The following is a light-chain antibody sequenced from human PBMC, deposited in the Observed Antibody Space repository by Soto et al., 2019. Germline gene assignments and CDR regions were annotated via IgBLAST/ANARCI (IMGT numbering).Light chain of an antibody. V-gene: IGKV2-28*01. J-gene: IGKJ1*01. CDR2: LGS. CDR1: QSLLHRNGYIY. CDR3: MQSLQTPRT. Sequence: DIRMTQTPLSLPVIPGESASISCTSSQSLLHRNGYIYLDWYVKKTGQSPQLLIYLGSNRASGVPDRISASGSGTYFTLRISRVEADDVGVFYCMQSLQTPRTFGQGTKLEIK.